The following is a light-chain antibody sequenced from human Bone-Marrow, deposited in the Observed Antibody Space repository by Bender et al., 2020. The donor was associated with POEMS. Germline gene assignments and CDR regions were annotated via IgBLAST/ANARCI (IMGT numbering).Light chain of an antibody. CDR3: TSYASTKNQMV. V-gene: IGLV2-8*01. CDR1: SSDVGDYDY. CDR2: GVT. J-gene: IGLJ2*01. Sequence: QSALTQPPSAFGSLGQSVTISCTGTSSDVGDYDYVSWYQQHPGRAPKLMIYGVTKRPSGVPDRFSGSKSGNTASLTVSGLQAENEAYYYCTSYASTKNQMVFGGGTKLTVL.